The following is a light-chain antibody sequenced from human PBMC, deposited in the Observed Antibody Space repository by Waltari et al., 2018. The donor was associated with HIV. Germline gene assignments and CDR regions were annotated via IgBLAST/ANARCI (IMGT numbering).Light chain of an antibody. CDR3: QQYYTTPPT. CDR1: QSLLSSSNDKNY. Sequence: DIVMTQSPDSLAESLGERATIDCKCSQSLLSSSNDKNYLAWYQQKPGQPPRLLLFWASTRESGVPERFTGSGSGTYFTLTISSLQAEDVAVYYCQQYYTTPPTFGGGTKVEIK. CDR2: WAS. J-gene: IGKJ4*01. V-gene: IGKV4-1*01.